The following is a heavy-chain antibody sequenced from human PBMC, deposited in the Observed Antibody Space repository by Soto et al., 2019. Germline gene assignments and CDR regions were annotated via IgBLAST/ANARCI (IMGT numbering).Heavy chain of an antibody. J-gene: IGHJ4*02. D-gene: IGHD3-3*01. CDR1: GFTFSSYA. Sequence: GGSLRLSCAASGFTFSSYAMSWVRQAPGKGLEWVSAISGSGGSTYYADSVKGRFTISRDNSKNTLYLQMNSLRAEDTAVYYCAKSVIFLEWLLPYYFDYWGQATLVTVSS. V-gene: IGHV3-23*01. CDR3: AKSVIFLEWLLPYYFDY. CDR2: ISGSGGST.